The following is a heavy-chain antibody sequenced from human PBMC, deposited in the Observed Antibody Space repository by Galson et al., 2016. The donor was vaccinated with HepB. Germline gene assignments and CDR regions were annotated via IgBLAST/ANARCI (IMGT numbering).Heavy chain of an antibody. V-gene: IGHV1-69*13. CDR2: IIPIFGTA. CDR3: ARGPDQQWLVLPEYFQY. D-gene: IGHD6-19*01. Sequence: SVKVSCKASGGTFSSYAISWVRQAPGQGLEWMGGIIPIFGTANYTQKFQGRVTITADESTTTAYMGLSSLRSEDTAVYYCARGPDQQWLVLPEYFQYWGQGALVTVAS. J-gene: IGHJ1*01. CDR1: GGTFSSYA.